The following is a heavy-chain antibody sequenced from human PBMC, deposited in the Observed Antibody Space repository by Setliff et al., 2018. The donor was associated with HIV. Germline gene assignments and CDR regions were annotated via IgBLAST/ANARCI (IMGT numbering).Heavy chain of an antibody. Sequence: SVKVSCKASGGSFNTYGIHWVRQAPGQGLEWMGGSTPILGIANYARKFQGRVTITTDESTSTAYMELSSLRSEDTAVYYCAREVGITVFGVVGYFDYWGQGTLVTVSS. CDR1: GGSFNTYG. D-gene: IGHD3-3*01. V-gene: IGHV1-69*10. CDR2: STPILGIA. J-gene: IGHJ4*02. CDR3: AREVGITVFGVVGYFDY.